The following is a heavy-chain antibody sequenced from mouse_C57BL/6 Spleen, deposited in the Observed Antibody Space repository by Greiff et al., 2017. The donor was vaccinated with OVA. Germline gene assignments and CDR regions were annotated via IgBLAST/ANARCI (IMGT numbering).Heavy chain of an antibody. Sequence: EVQGVESVAELVRPGASVKLSCTASGFNIKNTYMHWVKQRPEQGLEWIGRIDPANGNTKYAPKFQGKATITADTSSNTAYLQLSSLTSEDTAIYYCARDDYYGSSLFAYWGQGTLVTVSA. J-gene: IGHJ3*01. CDR1: GFNIKNTY. CDR3: ARDDYYGSSLFAY. CDR2: IDPANGNT. D-gene: IGHD1-1*01. V-gene: IGHV14-3*01.